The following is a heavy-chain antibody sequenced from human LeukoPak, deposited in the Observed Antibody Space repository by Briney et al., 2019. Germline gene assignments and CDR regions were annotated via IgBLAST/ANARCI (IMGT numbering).Heavy chain of an antibody. Sequence: PSETLSLTCTVSGGSISSYYWSWIRQPPGKGLEWIGYIYYSGSTNYNPSLKSRVTISVDTSKNQFSLKLSSVTAADTAVYYCARVAAPDSDSSSWYAYFDYWGQGTLVTVSS. CDR1: GGSISSYY. D-gene: IGHD6-13*01. V-gene: IGHV4-59*01. J-gene: IGHJ4*02. CDR2: IYYSGST. CDR3: ARVAAPDSDSSSWYAYFDY.